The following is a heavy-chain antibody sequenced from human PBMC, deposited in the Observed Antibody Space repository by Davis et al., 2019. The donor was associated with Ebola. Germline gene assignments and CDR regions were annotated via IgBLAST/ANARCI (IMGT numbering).Heavy chain of an antibody. CDR1: GFTFSGSA. D-gene: IGHD3-10*01. CDR2: ISYDGSNK. CDR3: ARGTGGSGSYPGYYGMDV. Sequence: GESLKISCAASGFTFSGSAMHWVRQAPGKGPEWVAVISYDGSNKYYADSVKGRFTISRDNSKNTLYLQMNSLRAEDTAVYYCARGTGGSGSYPGYYGMDVWGQGTTVTVSS. V-gene: IGHV3-30-3*01. J-gene: IGHJ6*02.